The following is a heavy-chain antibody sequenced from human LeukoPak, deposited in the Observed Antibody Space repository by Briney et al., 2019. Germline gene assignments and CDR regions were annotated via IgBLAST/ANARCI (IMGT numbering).Heavy chain of an antibody. D-gene: IGHD6-19*01. Sequence: PSETLSLTCTVSGGSICSYYWSWIRQPPGKGLEWIGYIYYSGSTNYNPSLKSRVTISVDTSKNQFSLKLSSVTAADTAVYYCARDPPWDGSGYFDYWGQGTLVTVSS. CDR1: GGSICSYY. CDR2: IYYSGST. J-gene: IGHJ4*02. CDR3: ARDPPWDGSGYFDY. V-gene: IGHV4-59*01.